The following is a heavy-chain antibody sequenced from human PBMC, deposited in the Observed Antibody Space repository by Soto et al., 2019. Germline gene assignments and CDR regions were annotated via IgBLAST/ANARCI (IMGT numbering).Heavy chain of an antibody. CDR2: TYYRSKWYN. CDR3: ARGRFSDGMGV. V-gene: IGHV6-1*01. J-gene: IGHJ6*02. Sequence: SQTLSLTCAISGDSVSSNIVAWNWIRQSPSRGLEWLGRTYYRSKWYNDYAVSVKSRIIINPDTSKNQFSVQLNSVTPEDTAVYYCARGRFSDGMGVWGQGTTVTVSS. CDR1: GDSVSSNIVA. D-gene: IGHD3-10*01.